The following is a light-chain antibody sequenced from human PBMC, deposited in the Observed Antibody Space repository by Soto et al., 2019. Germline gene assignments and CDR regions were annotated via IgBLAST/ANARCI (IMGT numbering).Light chain of an antibody. CDR1: QSISSW. J-gene: IGKJ1*01. V-gene: IGKV1-5*03. CDR3: QHYNSYPWT. Sequence: DIQMTQSPSTLSASVGDRVTITCRASQSISSWLAWYQQKPGKAPKLLIYKASSLESGVPSRFSGSGSGTEFTLTISSLHPDEYATIYCQHYNSYPWTFGQGTKVEIK. CDR2: KAS.